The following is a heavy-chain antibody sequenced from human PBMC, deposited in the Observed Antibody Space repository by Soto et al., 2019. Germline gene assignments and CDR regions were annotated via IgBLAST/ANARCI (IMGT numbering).Heavy chain of an antibody. V-gene: IGHV4-34*01. Sequence: QVQLQQWGAGLLKPSETLSLTCAVYGASFSGYYWSWIRQPPGKGLQWIGEINHTGSTNYNPSLKSRVTISVDTSKNQFSLNLSSVTAADTAVYYCARVRGGYYASGSYHKPNWFDSWGQGTLVTVSS. D-gene: IGHD3-10*01. CDR2: INHTGST. CDR3: ARVRGGYYASGSYHKPNWFDS. CDR1: GASFSGYY. J-gene: IGHJ5*01.